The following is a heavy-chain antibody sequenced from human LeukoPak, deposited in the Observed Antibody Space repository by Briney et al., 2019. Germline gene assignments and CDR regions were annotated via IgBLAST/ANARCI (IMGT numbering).Heavy chain of an antibody. CDR3: AREPYCGGDCYLDY. CDR2: INPNSGGT. D-gene: IGHD2-21*01. J-gene: IGHJ4*02. Sequence: ASVKVSCKASGYTFTGYYMHWVRQDPGQGLEWMGWINPNSGGTNYAQKFQGRVTMTRDTSISTAYMELSRLRSDDTAVYYCAREPYCGGDCYLDYWGQGTLVTVSS. V-gene: IGHV1-2*02. CDR1: GYTFTGYY.